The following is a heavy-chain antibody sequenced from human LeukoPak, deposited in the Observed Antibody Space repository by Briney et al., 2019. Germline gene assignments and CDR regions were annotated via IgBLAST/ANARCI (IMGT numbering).Heavy chain of an antibody. Sequence: GGSLRLSCAASGFTFSSYWMSWVRQVPGKGLEWVANIKQDGSEKYYVDSVKGRFTISRDNAKNSLYLQMNSLRAEDTAVYYCARDPFEQQPDYWGQGTLVTVSS. CDR3: ARDPFEQQPDY. J-gene: IGHJ4*02. CDR2: IKQDGSEK. D-gene: IGHD6-13*01. V-gene: IGHV3-7*01. CDR1: GFTFSSYW.